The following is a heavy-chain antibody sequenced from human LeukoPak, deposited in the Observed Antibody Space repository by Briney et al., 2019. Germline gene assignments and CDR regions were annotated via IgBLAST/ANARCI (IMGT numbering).Heavy chain of an antibody. CDR1: GGPISSYY. V-gene: IGHV4-4*07. CDR2: IYTSGST. D-gene: IGHD5-12*01. Sequence: TSETLSLLCTVSGGPISSYYWSWIRQPAGKGLEWIGRIYTSGSTNYNPSLKSRVTMSVDTSKNQFSLKLSSVTAAHTAVYYFARQPLSGQYYDYWGQGTLVTVSS. J-gene: IGHJ4*02. CDR3: ARQPLSGQYYDY.